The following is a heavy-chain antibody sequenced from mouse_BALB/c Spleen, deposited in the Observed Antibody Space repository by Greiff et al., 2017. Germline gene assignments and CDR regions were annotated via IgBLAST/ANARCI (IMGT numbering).Heavy chain of an antibody. CDR3: TAYDYGAMDY. V-gene: IGHV6-6*02. CDR1: EFTFSNSW. Sequence: EVKVEESGGGLVQPGGSMKLSCVASEFTFSNSWMNWVRQSPEKGLEWVAEIRLKSNNYATHYAESVKGRFTISRDDSKSSVYLQMNNLRAEDTGIYYCTAYDYGAMDYWGQGTSVTVSS. CDR2: IRLKSNNYAT. J-gene: IGHJ4*01. D-gene: IGHD6-5*01.